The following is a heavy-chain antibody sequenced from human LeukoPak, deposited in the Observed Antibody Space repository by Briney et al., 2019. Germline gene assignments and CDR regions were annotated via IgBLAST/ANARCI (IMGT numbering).Heavy chain of an antibody. CDR1: GFTVSSNY. V-gene: IGHV3-53*01. D-gene: IGHD3-10*01. Sequence: GGSLRLSCAASGFTVSSNYMSWVRQAPGKGLEWVSVIYSGGSTYYADSVKGRFTISRDNSKNTLYLQMNSLRAEDTAVYYCAKKRGWFGESPDYWGQGTLVTVSS. CDR3: AKKRGWFGESPDY. CDR2: IYSGGST. J-gene: IGHJ4*02.